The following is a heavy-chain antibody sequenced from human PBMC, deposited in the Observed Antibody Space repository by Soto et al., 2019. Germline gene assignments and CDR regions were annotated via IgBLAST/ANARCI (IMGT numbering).Heavy chain of an antibody. V-gene: IGHV4-59*01. CDR2: IYYSGST. D-gene: IGHD6-25*01. J-gene: IGHJ4*02. CDR3: ARSSSGDYFDY. Sequence: SETLSLTCTVSGGSISSYYWSWIRQPPGKGLEWIGYIYYSGSTNYNPSLKSRVTISVDTSKNQFSLKLSSVTAADTAVYYCARSSSGDYFDYWGQGTLVTVSS. CDR1: GGSISSYY.